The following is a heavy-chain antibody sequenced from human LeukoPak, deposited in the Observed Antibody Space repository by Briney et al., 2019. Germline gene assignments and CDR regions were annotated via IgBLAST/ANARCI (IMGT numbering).Heavy chain of an antibody. J-gene: IGHJ4*02. CDR2: ISSSSYI. V-gene: IGHV3-21*01. Sequence: PGGSLRLSCAASGFTFSSYSMNWVRQAPGKGLEWVSSISSSSYIYYADSVKGRFTISRDNAKNSLYLQMNSLRAEDTAVYYRARGSAMVNDYWGQGTLVTVSS. D-gene: IGHD4/OR15-4a*01. CDR3: ARGSAMVNDY. CDR1: GFTFSSYS.